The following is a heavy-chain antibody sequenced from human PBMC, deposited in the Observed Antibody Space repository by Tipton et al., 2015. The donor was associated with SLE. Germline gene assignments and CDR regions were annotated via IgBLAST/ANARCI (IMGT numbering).Heavy chain of an antibody. Sequence: TLSLTCTVSGGSISSGSYYWSWIRQPAGKGPEWIGRIYTSGSTNYNPSLKSRVTISVDTSKNQFSLKLSSVTAADTAVYYCARDLAYCSSTSCFDYFDYWGQGTLVTVSS. CDR3: ARDLAYCSSTSCFDYFDY. J-gene: IGHJ4*02. CDR2: IYTSGST. D-gene: IGHD2-2*01. V-gene: IGHV4-61*02. CDR1: GGSISSGSYY.